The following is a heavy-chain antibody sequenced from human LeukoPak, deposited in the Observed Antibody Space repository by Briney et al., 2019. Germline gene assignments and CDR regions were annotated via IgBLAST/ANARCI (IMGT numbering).Heavy chain of an antibody. J-gene: IGHJ4*02. D-gene: IGHD6-6*01. CDR2: ISSSSSYI. CDR1: GFTFSSYS. V-gene: IGHV3-21*01. CDR3: ARDQPEEQLFSYYFDY. Sequence: GGSLRLSCAASGFTFSSYSMNWVRQAPGKGLEWVSSISSSSSYIYYADSVKGRFTISRDNAKNSLYLQMNSLRAEDTAVYYCARDQPEEQLFSYYFDYWGQGTLVTVSS.